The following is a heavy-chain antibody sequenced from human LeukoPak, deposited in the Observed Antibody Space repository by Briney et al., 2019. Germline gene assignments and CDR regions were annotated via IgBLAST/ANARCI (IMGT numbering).Heavy chain of an antibody. D-gene: IGHD3-22*01. V-gene: IGHV3-30-3*01. CDR2: ISYDGSNK. J-gene: IGHJ4*02. CDR1: GFTFSSYA. Sequence: GGSLRLSCAASGFTFSSYAMHWVRQAPGKGLEWVAVISYDGSNKYYADSVKGRFTISRDNSKNTLYLQMNSLRAEDTAVYYCARDRPYYYDSSGYYTSSKNFDYWGQGTLVTVSS. CDR3: ARDRPYYYDSSGYYTSSKNFDY.